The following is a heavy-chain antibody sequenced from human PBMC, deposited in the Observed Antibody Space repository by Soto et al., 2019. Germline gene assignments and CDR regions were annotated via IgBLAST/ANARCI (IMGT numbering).Heavy chain of an antibody. CDR3: ARTRRGKCSGGSCYEALGNYFDY. CDR1: GFTFSSYG. D-gene: IGHD2-15*01. J-gene: IGHJ4*02. CDR2: IWYDGSNK. V-gene: IGHV3-33*01. Sequence: GGSLRLSCAASGFTFSSYGMHWVRQAPGKGLEWVAVIWYDGSNKYYADSVKGRFTISRDNSKNTLYLQMNSLRAEDTAVYYCARTRRGKCSGGSCYEALGNYFDYWGQGTLVTVSS.